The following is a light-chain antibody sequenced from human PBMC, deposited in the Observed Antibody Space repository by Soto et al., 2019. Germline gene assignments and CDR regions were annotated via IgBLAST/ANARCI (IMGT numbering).Light chain of an antibody. V-gene: IGKV1-39*01. CDR2: AAS. CDR3: QQSDSTRWT. J-gene: IGKJ1*01. CDR1: QGIRND. Sequence: IQMTQSPSSLSASVGDRVTITCRASQGIRNDLNWYQHKPGKAPKLLIYAASSLQIGVPSRFSGSGSGTDFTLTISSLEPEDFATYYCQQSDSTRWTFGQGTKVDIK.